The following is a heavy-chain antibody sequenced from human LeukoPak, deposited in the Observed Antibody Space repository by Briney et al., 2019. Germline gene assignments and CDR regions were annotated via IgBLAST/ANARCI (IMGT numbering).Heavy chain of an antibody. J-gene: IGHJ4*02. V-gene: IGHV3-23*01. CDR1: GFTFSSNA. Sequence: GGSLRLSCVASGFTFSSNAMSWVRQAPGKGLEWVSGINDSGGTPYYADSVEGRFTISRDNSKNTLYLQLNRLRADDTAVYYCAKHSAASCYSPLDYWGQGTLVTVSS. CDR3: AKHSAASCYSPLDY. CDR2: INDSGGTP. D-gene: IGHD2-15*01.